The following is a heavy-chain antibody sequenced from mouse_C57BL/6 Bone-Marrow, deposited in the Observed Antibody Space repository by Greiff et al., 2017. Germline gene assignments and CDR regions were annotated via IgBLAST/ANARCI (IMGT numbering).Heavy chain of an antibody. V-gene: IGHV1-81*01. CDR2: IYPRSGNT. CDR3: ARSYYGSSDFDY. CDR1: GYTFTSYG. J-gene: IGHJ2*01. Sequence: QVQLQQSGAELARPGASVKLSCKASGYTFTSYGISWVKQRTGQGLEWIGEIYPRSGNTYYNEKFKGKGTLTADKSSRTAYMELRSLTSEDSAVYVCARSYYGSSDFDYWGQGTTLTVSS. D-gene: IGHD1-1*01.